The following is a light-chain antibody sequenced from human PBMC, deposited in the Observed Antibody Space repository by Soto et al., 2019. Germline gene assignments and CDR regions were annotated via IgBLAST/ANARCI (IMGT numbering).Light chain of an antibody. J-gene: IGKJ1*01. CDR2: AAS. CDR3: QQSYRSGTWT. CDR1: QSISSY. V-gene: IGKV1-39*01. Sequence: DIQMTQSPSSLSASVGDRVTITFRASQSISSYLNWYQQKPGKAPKLLIYAASSLQSGVPSRFSGSGSGTDFTLTISSLQPEDFATYYCQQSYRSGTWTFGQGTKVEIK.